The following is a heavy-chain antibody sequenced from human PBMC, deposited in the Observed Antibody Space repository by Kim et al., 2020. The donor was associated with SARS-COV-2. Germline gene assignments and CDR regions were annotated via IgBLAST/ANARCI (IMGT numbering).Heavy chain of an antibody. V-gene: IGHV3-33*06. CDR2: IWYDGSNK. D-gene: IGHD3-3*01. CDR3: AKWNDFWSGYSY. CDR1: GFTFSSYA. Sequence: GGSLRLSCAASGFTFSSYAMHWVRQAPGKGLEWVAVIWYDGSNKYYADSVKGRFTISRDNSKNTLYLQMNSLRAEDTAVYYCAKWNDFWSGYSYWGQGTLVTVSS. J-gene: IGHJ4*02.